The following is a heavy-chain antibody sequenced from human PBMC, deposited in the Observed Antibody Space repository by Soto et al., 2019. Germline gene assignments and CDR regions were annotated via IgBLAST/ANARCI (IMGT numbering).Heavy chain of an antibody. CDR3: ASDIVVVPAATTGMDV. CDR1: GYSFTSDW. J-gene: IGHJ6*02. Sequence: PGESLMISCKVSGYSFTSDWISWVRQMPWQGREWMGRIDPSDSYTNYSPSFQGHVTISADKSISTAYLQWSSLKASDTAMYYCASDIVVVPAATTGMDVWGQGTTVTVSS. D-gene: IGHD2-2*01. V-gene: IGHV5-10-1*01. CDR2: IDPSDSYT.